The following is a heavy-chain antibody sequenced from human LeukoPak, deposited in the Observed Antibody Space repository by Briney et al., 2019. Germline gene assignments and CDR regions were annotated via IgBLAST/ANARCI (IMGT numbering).Heavy chain of an antibody. CDR1: GGSISSYY. CDR3: ARVEEAYGSGRRENYYYYYMDV. Sequence: SETLSLTCSVSGGSISSYYWGWIRQPPGKGLEWIGYIHYTGSTTYNPSLKSRVTISVDTSKNQFSLKLSSVTAADTAVYYCARVEEAYGSGRRENYYYYYMDVWGKGTTVTISS. V-gene: IGHV4-59*01. J-gene: IGHJ6*03. D-gene: IGHD3-10*01. CDR2: IHYTGST.